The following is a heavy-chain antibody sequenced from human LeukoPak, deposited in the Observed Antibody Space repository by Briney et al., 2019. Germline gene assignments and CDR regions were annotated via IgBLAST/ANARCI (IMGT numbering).Heavy chain of an antibody. J-gene: IGHJ5*02. CDR3: AREAAERKNWFDP. CDR2: ISSSSYI. CDR1: GFTFSSYS. D-gene: IGHD6-13*01. V-gene: IGHV3-21*01. Sequence: PGGSLRLSCAASGFTFSSYSMNWVRQAPGKGLEWVSSISSSSYIYYADSVKGRFTISRDNAKNSLYLQMNSLRAEDTAVYYCAREAAERKNWFDPWGQGTLVTVSS.